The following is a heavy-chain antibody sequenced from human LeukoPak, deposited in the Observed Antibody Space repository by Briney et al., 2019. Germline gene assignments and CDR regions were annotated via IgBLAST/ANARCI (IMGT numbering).Heavy chain of an antibody. V-gene: IGHV4-59*08. J-gene: IGHJ4*01. CDR1: GDSIRSYY. Sequence: PSETLSLTCTVSGDSIRSYYWNWIRRPPGKGLEWIGYIYYTGSTSYNPSLKSRVTIPLDTSKSQFSLRLTSVTAADTAVYYCASHGSSGHDPLTWGQGTLVTVSS. D-gene: IGHD5-12*01. CDR2: IYYTGST. CDR3: ASHGSSGHDPLT.